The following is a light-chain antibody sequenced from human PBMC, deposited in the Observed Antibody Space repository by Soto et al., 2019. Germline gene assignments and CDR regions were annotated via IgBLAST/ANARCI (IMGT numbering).Light chain of an antibody. Sequence: EIVLTQSPGPLSLSPGERAPLHCSASRSVSSSHVAWYQQKFGKAPRPLIYDAFSRATGIPDRFSASGSATDFTLTISRLEPEDSAVYYYQQYKTCGQGTKVDIK. CDR3: QQYKT. V-gene: IGKV3-20*01. J-gene: IGKJ1*01. CDR2: DAF. CDR1: RSVSSSH.